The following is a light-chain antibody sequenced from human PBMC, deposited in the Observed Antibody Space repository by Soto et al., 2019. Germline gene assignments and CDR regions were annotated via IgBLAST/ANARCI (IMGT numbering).Light chain of an antibody. V-gene: IGKV3-15*01. CDR3: QQYNNWPPGT. CDR1: QSVSSY. Sequence: EIVMTQSPATLSVSPGERATLSCRASQSVSSYLAWYQQKPGQAPRLLIYGASNRATGIPARFSGSGSGTEFTLTISSLQSEDFAVYYCQQYNNWPPGTFGQGTRLEIK. CDR2: GAS. J-gene: IGKJ5*01.